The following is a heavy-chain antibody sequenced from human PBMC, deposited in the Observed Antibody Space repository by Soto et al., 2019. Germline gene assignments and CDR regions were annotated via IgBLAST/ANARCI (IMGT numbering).Heavy chain of an antibody. J-gene: IGHJ4*02. CDR1: GFTFSSYG. CDR3: ANSYSSGWSFCDY. V-gene: IGHV3-30*18. D-gene: IGHD6-19*01. Sequence: GGSLRLSCAASGFTFSSYGMHWVRQAPGKGLEWVAVISYDGSNKYYADSVKGRFTISRDNSKNTLYLQMNSLRAEDTAVYYCANSYSSGWSFCDYWGQGTLVTVYS. CDR2: ISYDGSNK.